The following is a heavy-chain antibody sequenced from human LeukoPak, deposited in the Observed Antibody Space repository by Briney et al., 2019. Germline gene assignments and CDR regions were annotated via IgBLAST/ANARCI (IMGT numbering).Heavy chain of an antibody. CDR3: AKEGDYDILTGYPRGTDY. D-gene: IGHD3-9*01. J-gene: IGHJ4*02. CDR2: ISGSGGST. V-gene: IGHV3-23*01. Sequence: GGTLRLSCAASGFTFSSYGMSWVRQAPGKGLEWVSAISGSGGSTYYADSVKGRFTISRDNSKNTRDLQMNSLRAEDTAVYYCAKEGDYDILTGYPRGTDYWGQGTLVTVSS. CDR1: GFTFSSYG.